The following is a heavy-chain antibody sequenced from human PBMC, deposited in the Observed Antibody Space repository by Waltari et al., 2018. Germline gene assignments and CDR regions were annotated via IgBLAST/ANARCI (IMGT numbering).Heavy chain of an antibody. CDR3: ARGSRYCTSTTCPSSAFDV. CDR2: ISPNSGDT. D-gene: IGHD2-2*01. V-gene: IGHV1-2*02. CDR1: GYTFTEYY. Sequence: QAQLVQSGAEVKKPGASVKVSCQASGYTFTEYYIHWVRQAPGQGLEWMGWISPNSGDTKFAQRFQGRVTMTRDTSISTAYMELSRLTSDDTAVYYCARGSRYCTSTTCPSSAFDVWGQGTTVTVSS. J-gene: IGHJ6*02.